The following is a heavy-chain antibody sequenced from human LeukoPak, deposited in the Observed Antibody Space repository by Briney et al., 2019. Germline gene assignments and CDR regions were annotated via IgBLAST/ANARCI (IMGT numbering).Heavy chain of an antibody. Sequence: GASVKVSCKASGYTFTSYDINWVRQATGQGLEWIGWMNPNSGNTGYAQKFQGRVTMTRNTSISTAYMELSSLRSEETAVYYCAHSTAHYDILRRVVPNFDYWGQGTLVTVSS. CDR3: AHSTAHYDILRRVVPNFDY. D-gene: IGHD3-9*01. V-gene: IGHV1-8*01. CDR1: GYTFTSYD. CDR2: MNPNSGNT. J-gene: IGHJ4*02.